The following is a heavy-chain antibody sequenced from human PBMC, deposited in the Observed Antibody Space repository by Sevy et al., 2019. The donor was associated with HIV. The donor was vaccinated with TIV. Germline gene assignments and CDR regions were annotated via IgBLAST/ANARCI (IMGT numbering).Heavy chain of an antibody. V-gene: IGHV3-30-3*01. J-gene: IGHJ4*02. Sequence: GGSLRLSCAASGFTFSSYAMHWVRQAPGKGLEWVAVISYDGSNKYYADSVKGRFTISRDNSKNTLYLQMNSLRAEDTAVYYCVRVGTGGYDLGFDYWGQGTLVTVSS. CDR1: GFTFSSYA. CDR3: VRVGTGGYDLGFDY. CDR2: ISYDGSNK. D-gene: IGHD5-12*01.